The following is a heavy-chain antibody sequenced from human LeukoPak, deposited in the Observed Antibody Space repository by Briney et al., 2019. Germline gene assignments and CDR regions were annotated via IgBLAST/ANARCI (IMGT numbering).Heavy chain of an antibody. Sequence: GASVKVSCKASGYTFTSYDINWVRQATGQGLEWMGWMNPNSGNTGYAQKFQGRVTMTRNTSISTAYMELSSLRSEDTAVYYCARGTSGYYFYYFDYWGQGTLVTVSS. J-gene: IGHJ4*02. CDR3: ARGTSGYYFYYFDY. CDR1: GYTFTSYD. D-gene: IGHD3-22*01. CDR2: MNPNSGNT. V-gene: IGHV1-8*01.